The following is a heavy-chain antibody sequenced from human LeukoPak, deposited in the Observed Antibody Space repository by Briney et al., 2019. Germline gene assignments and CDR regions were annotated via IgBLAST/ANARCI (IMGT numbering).Heavy chain of an antibody. D-gene: IGHD3-22*01. CDR1: GFTLSSYW. V-gene: IGHV3-74*01. CDR2: INSDGSST. J-gene: IGHJ4*02. CDR3: ARDPRGPTTYDHSGRDTLDY. Sequence: GGSLRLSCAASGFTLSSYWMHWVRQAPGKGLVWVSRINSDGSSTSYADSVKGRFTISRDNAKNTLYLQMNSLRAEDTAVYYCARDPRGPTTYDHSGRDTLDYWGQGTLVTVSS.